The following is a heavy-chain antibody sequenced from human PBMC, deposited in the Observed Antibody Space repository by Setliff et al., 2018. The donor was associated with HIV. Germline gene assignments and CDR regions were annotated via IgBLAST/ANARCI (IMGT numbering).Heavy chain of an antibody. J-gene: IGHJ6*02. V-gene: IGHV4-30-2*01. CDR3: ARRGDIFYYAMDV. Sequence: SETLSLTCAVSGGSMRSSGYSWTWIRQAPGKGLEWVGYIYYNGNAYYNPSPKSRVTISVDRSKNQFSLKLSSVTAADTAVYYCARRGDIFYYAMDVWGQGTTVTVSS. CDR2: IYYNGNA. CDR1: GGSMRSSGYS.